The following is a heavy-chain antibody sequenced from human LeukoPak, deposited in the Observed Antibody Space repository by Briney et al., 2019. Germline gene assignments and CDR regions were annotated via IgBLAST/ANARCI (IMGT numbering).Heavy chain of an antibody. CDR3: AKDWVGATTGLVAFDI. D-gene: IGHD1-26*01. CDR1: GFTFSSYA. V-gene: IGHV3-23*01. Sequence: GGSLRLSCAASGFTFSSYAMSWVRQAPGKGLEWVSAISGSGGSTYYADSVEGRFTISRDNSKNTLYLQMNSLRAEDTAVYYCAKDWVGATTGLVAFDIWGQGTMVTVSS. CDR2: ISGSGGST. J-gene: IGHJ3*02.